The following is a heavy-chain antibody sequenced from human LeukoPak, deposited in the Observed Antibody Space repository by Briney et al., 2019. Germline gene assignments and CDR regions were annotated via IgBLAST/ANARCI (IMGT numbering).Heavy chain of an antibody. CDR1: GYTFTSYG. Sequence: ASVKVSCKASGYTFTSYGIRWVRQAPGQELEWMGWISAYNGNTNYAQKLQGRVTMTTDTSTSTAYMELRSLRSDDTAVYYCARDVEPYYYDSSGYSPFDYWGQGTLVTVSS. CDR3: ARDVEPYYYDSSGYSPFDY. V-gene: IGHV1-18*01. CDR2: ISAYNGNT. J-gene: IGHJ4*02. D-gene: IGHD3-22*01.